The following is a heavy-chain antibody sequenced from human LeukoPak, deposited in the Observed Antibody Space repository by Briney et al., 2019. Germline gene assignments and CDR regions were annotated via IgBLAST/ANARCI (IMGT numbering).Heavy chain of an antibody. D-gene: IGHD5-18*01. CDR3: TRHDSFIPY. V-gene: IGHV3-23*01. CDR1: GFNFNYYA. Sequence: GGSLRLSCAASGFNFNYYAMSWVRQAPGKGLEWVSGISDNEGRTYYADSVKGRFTISRDRTKNTVYLQMHNLRADDTAVYFCTRHDSFIPYWGQGTLVTVSS. J-gene: IGHJ4*02. CDR2: ISDNEGRT.